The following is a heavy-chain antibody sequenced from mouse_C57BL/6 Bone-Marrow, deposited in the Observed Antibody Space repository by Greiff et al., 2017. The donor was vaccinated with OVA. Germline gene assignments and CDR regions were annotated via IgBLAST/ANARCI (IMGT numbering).Heavy chain of an antibody. CDR1: GYTFTDYY. V-gene: IGHV1-26*01. Sequence: VHVKQSGPELVKPGASVKISCKASGYTFTDYYMNWVKQSHGKSLEWIGDINPNNGGTSYNQKFKGKATLTVDKSSSTAYMELRSLTSEDSAVYYCAREGNWYYFDYWGQGTTLTVSS. D-gene: IGHD4-1*01. CDR3: AREGNWYYFDY. CDR2: INPNNGGT. J-gene: IGHJ2*01.